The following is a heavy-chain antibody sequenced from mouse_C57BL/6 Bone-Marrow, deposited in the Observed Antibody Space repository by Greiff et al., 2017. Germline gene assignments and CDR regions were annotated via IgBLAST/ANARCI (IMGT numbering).Heavy chain of an antibody. CDR2: IDPSDSYT. D-gene: IGHD4-1*01. CDR1: GYTFTSYW. V-gene: IGHV1-59*01. J-gene: IGHJ4*01. CDR3: AIGTRAMDY. Sequence: QVQLKQPGAELVRPGTSVKLSCKASGYTFTSYWMHWVKQRPGQGLEWIGVIDPSDSYTNYNQKFKGKATLTVDTSSSTAYMQLSSLTSEDSAVYYCAIGTRAMDYWGQGTSVTVSS.